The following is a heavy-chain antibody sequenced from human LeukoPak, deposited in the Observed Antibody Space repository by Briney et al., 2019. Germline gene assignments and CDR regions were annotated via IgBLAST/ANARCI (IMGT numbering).Heavy chain of an antibody. J-gene: IGHJ4*02. D-gene: IGHD3-22*01. CDR2: MNPNSGNT. CDR1: GYTFTSYD. Sequence: ASVKVSCKASGYTFTSYDINWVRQATGQGLEWMGWMNPNSGNTGYAQKFQGRVTMTRNTSISTAYMELSSLRSDDTAIYYCAAMAPVIDGPPSDYWGQGSLVTVSS. CDR3: AAMAPVIDGPPSDY. V-gene: IGHV1-8*01.